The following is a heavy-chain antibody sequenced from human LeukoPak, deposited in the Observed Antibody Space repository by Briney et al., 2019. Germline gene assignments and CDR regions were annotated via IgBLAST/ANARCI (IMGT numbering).Heavy chain of an antibody. CDR3: ARVHYDFWSGDRNDAFDI. J-gene: IGHJ3*02. D-gene: IGHD3-3*01. CDR1: GFTFSSYS. Sequence: PGGSLRLSCAASGFTFSSYSMNWVRHAPGRGLEWVSSIRSSSSYIYYADSVKGRFTISRDNAKNSLYLQMNSLRAEDTAVYYCARVHYDFWSGDRNDAFDIWGQGTMVTVSS. V-gene: IGHV3-21*01. CDR2: IRSSSSYI.